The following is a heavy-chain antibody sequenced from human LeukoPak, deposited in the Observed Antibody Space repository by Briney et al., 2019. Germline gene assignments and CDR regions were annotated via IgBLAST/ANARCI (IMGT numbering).Heavy chain of an antibody. Sequence: SETLSLTCSVSGGSLSSYYWGWIRQTPGKGLEWIGYIYYSGSTNYNSSLKSRVTISVDTSKNQFSLTLRSVTAADTAVYYCARLIIQVGYYHYMDVWGRGTTVSISS. CDR2: IYYSGST. J-gene: IGHJ6*03. CDR1: GGSLSSYY. CDR3: ARLIIQVGYYHYMDV. D-gene: IGHD3-16*01. V-gene: IGHV4-59*01.